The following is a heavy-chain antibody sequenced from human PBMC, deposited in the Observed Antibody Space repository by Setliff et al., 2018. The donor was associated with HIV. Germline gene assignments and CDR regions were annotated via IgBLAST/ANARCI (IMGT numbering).Heavy chain of an antibody. J-gene: IGHJ4*03. D-gene: IGHD5-12*01. CDR3: AKGASFSGSYFDY. Sequence: PGGSLRLSCAASEFTFSTYSMNWVRQAPGKGLEWVSSISSSSAYIYYADSVKGRFTISRDNANNSLYLQVNSLRAEDTAVYYCAKGASFSGSYFDYWGKGTTVTVSS. CDR2: ISSSSAYI. V-gene: IGHV3-21*04. CDR1: EFTFSTYS.